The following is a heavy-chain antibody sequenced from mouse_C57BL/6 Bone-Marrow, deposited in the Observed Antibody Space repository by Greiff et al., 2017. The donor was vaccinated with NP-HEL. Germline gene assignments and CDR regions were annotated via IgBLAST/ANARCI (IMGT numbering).Heavy chain of an antibody. CDR1: GYTFTDYA. J-gene: IGHJ4*01. CDR3: AREGGYYGSSHYYAMDY. V-gene: IGHV1-67*01. Sequence: VQLVESGPELVRPGVSVKISCKGSGYTFTDYAMHWVKQSHAKSLEWIGVISTYYGDASYNQKFKDKATMTVDKSSSTAYMELARLTSEDSAVYYCAREGGYYGSSHYYAMDYWGQGTSVTVSS. D-gene: IGHD1-1*01. CDR2: ISTYYGDA.